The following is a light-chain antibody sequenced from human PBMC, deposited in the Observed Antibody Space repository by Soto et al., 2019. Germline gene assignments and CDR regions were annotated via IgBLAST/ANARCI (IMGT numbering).Light chain of an antibody. CDR1: QSVSTYY. CDR2: GAS. CDR3: QQYGSLGS. V-gene: IGKV3-20*01. Sequence: EIVLTQSPGTLSLSPGERATLSCRASQSVSTYYLAWYQQKPGQAPRLLIYGASSRATGIPDRFSGSGSGTDFTLTISRLEPEDFAVYYCQQYGSLGSFGQGTKMDIK. J-gene: IGKJ1*01.